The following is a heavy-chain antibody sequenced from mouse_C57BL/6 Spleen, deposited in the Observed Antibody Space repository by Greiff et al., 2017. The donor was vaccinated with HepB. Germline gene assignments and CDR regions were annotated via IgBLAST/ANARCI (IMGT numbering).Heavy chain of an antibody. Sequence: QVQLQQSGAELVRPGTSVKVSCKASGYAFTNYLIEWVKQRPGQGLEWIGVINPGSGGTNYNEKFKGKATLAADKSSSTAYMQPSSLTSEDSAVYFCARFTTVVDWYFDVWGTGTTVTVSS. D-gene: IGHD1-1*01. CDR3: ARFTTVVDWYFDV. V-gene: IGHV1-54*01. CDR1: GYAFTNYL. J-gene: IGHJ1*03. CDR2: INPGSGGT.